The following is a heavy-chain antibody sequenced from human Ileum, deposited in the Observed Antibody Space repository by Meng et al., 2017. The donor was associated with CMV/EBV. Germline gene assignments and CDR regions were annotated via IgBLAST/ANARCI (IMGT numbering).Heavy chain of an antibody. D-gene: IGHD3-3*01. Sequence: SGFTFSCSAMHWLLEASGELLPSVAVLSSDGSNKYFPVSVKGRFSISRDNSNNPLYLQMPSLSGEDTGASYCARSGWDFWSGYSDYWGQGTLVTVSS. CDR1: GFTFSCSA. V-gene: IGHV3-30*04. CDR2: LSSDGSNK. J-gene: IGHJ4*02. CDR3: ARSGWDFWSGYSDY.